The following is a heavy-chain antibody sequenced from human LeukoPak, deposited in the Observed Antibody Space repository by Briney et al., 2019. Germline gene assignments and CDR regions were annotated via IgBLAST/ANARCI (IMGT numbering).Heavy chain of an antibody. CDR2: IWNAGTNT. V-gene: IGHV3-33*01. Sequence: GGSLRLSCAASGFSFSTYGMHWVRQAPGKGLEWVALIWNAGTNTYYADSVKGRFTISRDNSKNTLYLQMNSMRAEDTAVYYCVGDTPPGGDYYLDYWGQGTLVIVSS. D-gene: IGHD3-16*01. J-gene: IGHJ4*02. CDR3: VGDTPPGGDYYLDY. CDR1: GFSFSTYG.